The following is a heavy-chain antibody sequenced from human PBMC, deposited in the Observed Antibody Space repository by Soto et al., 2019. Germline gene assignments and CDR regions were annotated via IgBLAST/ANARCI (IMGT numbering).Heavy chain of an antibody. CDR1: GFTFSSYA. J-gene: IGHJ4*02. CDR2: ISYDGSNK. CDR3: ARDEGSGGYGSGGSCPDY. Sequence: GGSLRLSCAASGFTFSSYAMHWVRQAPGKGLEWVAVISYDGSNKYYADSVKGRFTISRDNSKNTLYLQMNSLRAEDTAVYYCARDEGSGGYGSGGSCPDYWGQGTLVTVSS. V-gene: IGHV3-30-3*01. D-gene: IGHD2-15*01.